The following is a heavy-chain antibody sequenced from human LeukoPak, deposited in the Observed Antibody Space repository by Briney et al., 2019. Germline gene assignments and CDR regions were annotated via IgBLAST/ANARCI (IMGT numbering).Heavy chain of an antibody. V-gene: IGHV3-23*01. CDR1: GFTFSSYA. Sequence: GGSLRLSCAASGFTFSSYAMSWVRQAPGKGLEWVSAISGSGGRTYYAASVKGRFTISRANSKNTLYLQMNSLRAEDTAVYYCAKATYYYGSGSSTFDYWGQGTLVTVSS. CDR2: ISGSGGRT. CDR3: AKATYYYGSGSSTFDY. J-gene: IGHJ4*02. D-gene: IGHD3-10*01.